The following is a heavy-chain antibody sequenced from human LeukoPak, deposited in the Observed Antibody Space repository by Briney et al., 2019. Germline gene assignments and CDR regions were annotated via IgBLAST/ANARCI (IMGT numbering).Heavy chain of an antibody. J-gene: IGHJ4*02. CDR2: ISAYNGNT. V-gene: IGHV1-18*01. Sequence: ASVKVSRKASGYTFTSYGISWVRQAPGQGVGWMGWISAYNGNTNYAQKLQGRVTMTTDTSTSTAYMELRSLRSDDTAVYYCARDGRGVWGSYRRALFDYWGQGTLVTVSS. D-gene: IGHD3-16*02. CDR3: ARDGRGVWGSYRRALFDY. CDR1: GYTFTSYG.